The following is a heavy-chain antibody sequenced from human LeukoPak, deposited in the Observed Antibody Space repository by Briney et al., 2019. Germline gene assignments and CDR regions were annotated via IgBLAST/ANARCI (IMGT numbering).Heavy chain of an antibody. CDR3: ARDTRTGTIDY. CDR1: GDSISSGGFY. D-gene: IGHD1-7*01. CDR2: IYHSGST. J-gene: IGHJ4*02. V-gene: IGHV4-31*03. Sequence: SETLSLTCTVSGDSISSGGFYWSWIRQHQGKGLEWIGYIYHSGSTYYNPSLKSRVIISVDTSKNQFSLKLSSVTAADTAVYYCARDTRTGTIDYWGQGTLVTVSS.